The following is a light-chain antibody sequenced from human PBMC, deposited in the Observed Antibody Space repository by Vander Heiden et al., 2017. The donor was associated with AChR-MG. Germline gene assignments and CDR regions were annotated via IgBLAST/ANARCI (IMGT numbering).Light chain of an antibody. V-gene: IGLV3-19*01. Sequence: SSQLTQDPAVPVALGQTVRITCQGDRLRNYYTTWYQPKPGQAPVLVMYGDKVRPSGIPHRCSGSNRRNTASLTSTGVQAEDEAAYYCNSRNRSGCNVVFGGGTKLTVL. J-gene: IGLJ2*01. CDR2: GDK. CDR3: NSRNRSGCNVV. CDR1: RLRNYY.